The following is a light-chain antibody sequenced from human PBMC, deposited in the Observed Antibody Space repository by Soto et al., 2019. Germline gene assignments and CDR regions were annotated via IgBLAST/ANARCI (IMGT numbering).Light chain of an antibody. CDR2: GPS. CDR3: QQYNNWPPWT. V-gene: IGKV3-15*01. CDR1: QSVANN. J-gene: IGKJ1*01. Sequence: EIVMTQSPATLSVSPGERATLSCRASQSVANNLAWYQQKPGQAPRLLIYGPSTKATGIPARFSGSGSGTKFTLTISSLQSEDFAVYYCQQYNNWPPWTFGQGTKV.